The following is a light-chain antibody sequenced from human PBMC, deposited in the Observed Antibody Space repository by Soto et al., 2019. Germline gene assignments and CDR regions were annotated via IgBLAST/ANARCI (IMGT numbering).Light chain of an antibody. CDR2: DAS. CDR3: QQYNSYPET. V-gene: IGKV1-5*01. J-gene: IGKJ1*01. CDR1: QSISSW. Sequence: DIHMTHSHSTLAASVLDILTINLRASQSISSWLAWYQQKPGKAPKLLIYDASSLESGVPSRFSGSGSGTEFTLTISSLQPDDFATYYCQQYNSYPETFGKGTKVDIK.